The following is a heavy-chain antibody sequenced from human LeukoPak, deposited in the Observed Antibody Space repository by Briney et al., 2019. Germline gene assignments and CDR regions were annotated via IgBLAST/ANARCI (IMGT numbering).Heavy chain of an antibody. CDR1: GGTFSSYA. Sequence: ASVKVSCKASGGTFSSYAISWVRQAPGQGLEWMGGIIPIFGTANYAQKFQGRVTITTDGSTSTAYMELSSLRSEDTAVYYCASGIRDYYYYYYMDVWGKGTTVTVSS. J-gene: IGHJ6*03. D-gene: IGHD5-18*01. CDR2: IIPIFGTA. CDR3: ASGIRDYYYYYYMDV. V-gene: IGHV1-69*05.